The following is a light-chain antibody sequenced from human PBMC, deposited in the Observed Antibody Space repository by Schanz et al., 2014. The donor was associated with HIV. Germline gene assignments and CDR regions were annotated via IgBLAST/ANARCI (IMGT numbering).Light chain of an antibody. CDR1: NSDISTYNY. J-gene: IGLJ1*01. V-gene: IGLV2-18*02. CDR3: CSYTTTSTYV. CDR2: DVN. Sequence: QSALTQPPSASGSPGQSITISCTGLNSDISTYNYVSWYQQNPGKAPNLIIYDVNKRPSAVPDRFSGSRSGNTASLTISGLQAEDEADYYCCSYTTTSTYVFGAGTKLTVL.